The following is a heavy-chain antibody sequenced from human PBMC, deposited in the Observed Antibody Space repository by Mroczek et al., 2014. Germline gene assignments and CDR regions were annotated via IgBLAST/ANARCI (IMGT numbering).Heavy chain of an antibody. D-gene: IGHD5-12*01. J-gene: IGHJ4*02. V-gene: IGHV3-21*01. CDR1: GFTFSSYS. CDR2: ISSSSSYI. Sequence: VQLVQSGGGLVKPGGSLRLSCAASGFTFSSYSMNWVRQAPGKGLEWVSSISSSSSYIYYADSVKGRFTISRDNAKNSLYLQMNSLRAEDTAVYYCARAYSGYGYGFDYWGQGTLVTVSS. CDR3: ARAYSGYGYGFDY.